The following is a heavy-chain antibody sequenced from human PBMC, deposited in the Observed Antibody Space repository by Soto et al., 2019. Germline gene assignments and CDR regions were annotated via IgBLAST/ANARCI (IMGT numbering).Heavy chain of an antibody. J-gene: IGHJ4*02. CDR1: GFTFSSYG. CDR3: AKSGFYDSSGYGPFDY. CDR2: ISYDGSNK. Sequence: GGSLRLSCAASGFTFSSYGMHWVRQAPGKGLEWVAVISYDGSNKYYADSVKGRFTISRDNSKNTLYLQMNSLRAEDTAVYYCAKSGFYDSSGYGPFDYWGQGTLVTVSS. V-gene: IGHV3-30*18. D-gene: IGHD3-22*01.